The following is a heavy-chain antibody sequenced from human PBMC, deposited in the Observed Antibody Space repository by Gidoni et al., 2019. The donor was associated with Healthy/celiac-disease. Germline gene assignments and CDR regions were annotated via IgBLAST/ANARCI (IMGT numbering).Heavy chain of an antibody. V-gene: IGHV3-48*01. CDR1: GFSSSSCS. CDR2: ISSSSSTI. D-gene: IGHD2-15*01. J-gene: IGHJ4*02. Sequence: EVQLVESGGGLVQPGGSLRLPCASSGFSSSSCSMNWVRQAPGKGLEWVSYISSSSSTIYYADSVKGRFTISRDNAKNSLYLQMNSLRAEDTAVYYCASNPEGRYCSGGSCHWLYYFDYWGQGTLVTVSS. CDR3: ASNPEGRYCSGGSCHWLYYFDY.